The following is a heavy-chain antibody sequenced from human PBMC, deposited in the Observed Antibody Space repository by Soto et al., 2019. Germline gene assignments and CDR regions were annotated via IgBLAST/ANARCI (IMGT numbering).Heavy chain of an antibody. Sequence: XTLSLPCAVSGXSVSSSFWWTWVLQPPGKGLDWIGEVFHTGNTNYNPSPKSRVTMSVDKSTNEFSMKVTFVTAEDTAIYYCARKAWVRFDYWGQGALGTVSS. D-gene: IGHD7-27*01. J-gene: IGHJ4*02. CDR3: ARKAWVRFDY. CDR2: VFHTGNT. CDR1: GXSVSSSFW. V-gene: IGHV4-4*02.